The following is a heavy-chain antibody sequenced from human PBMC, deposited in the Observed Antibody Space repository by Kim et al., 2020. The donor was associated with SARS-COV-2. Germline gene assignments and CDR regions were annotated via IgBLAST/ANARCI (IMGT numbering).Heavy chain of an antibody. CDR2: IYYSGST. D-gene: IGHD3-16*01. CDR3: ARPYMISGWFDP. V-gene: IGHV4-39*01. Sequence: SETLSLTCTVSGGSISSSSYYWGWIRQPPGKGLEWIGSIYYSGSTYYNPSLKSRVTISVDTSKNQFSLKLSSVTAADTAVYYCARPYMISGWFDPWGQGTLVTVSS. CDR1: GGSISSSSYY. J-gene: IGHJ5*02.